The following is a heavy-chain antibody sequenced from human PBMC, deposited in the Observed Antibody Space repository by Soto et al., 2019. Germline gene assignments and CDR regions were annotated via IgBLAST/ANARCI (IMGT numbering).Heavy chain of an antibody. CDR1: GGSISSYY. D-gene: IGHD2-21*02. V-gene: IGHV4-59*08. CDR3: ARRVAYCGGDCYSYYFDY. Sequence: SETLSLTCTVSGGSISSYYWSWIRQPPGKGLEWIGYIYYSGSTNYNPSLKSRVTISVDTSKNQFSLKLSSVTAADTAVYYCARRVAYCGGDCYSYYFDYWGQGTLVTVSS. J-gene: IGHJ4*02. CDR2: IYYSGST.